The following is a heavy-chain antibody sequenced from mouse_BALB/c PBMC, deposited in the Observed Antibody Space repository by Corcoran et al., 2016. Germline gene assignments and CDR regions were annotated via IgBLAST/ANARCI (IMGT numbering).Heavy chain of an antibody. Sequence: VTLKESGPGILQHSQTLSLTCSFSGFSLSTSGMGVSWIRQPSGKGLEWLAHVYWDDDKRYNPSLKSRLTISKDPSSNQVFLKSTSVDTADTATYYCARRANDSYFDYWGQGTTLTVSS. D-gene: IGHD2-4*01. V-gene: IGHV8-12*01. CDR1: GFSLSTSGMG. CDR2: VYWDDDK. CDR3: ARRANDSYFDY. J-gene: IGHJ2*01.